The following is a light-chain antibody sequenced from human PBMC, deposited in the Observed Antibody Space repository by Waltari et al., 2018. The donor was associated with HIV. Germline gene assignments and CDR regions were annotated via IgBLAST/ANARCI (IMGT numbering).Light chain of an antibody. CDR3: QQRSNWPLT. V-gene: IGKV3-11*01. CDR2: DAS. Sequence: EIVLTTSPATLPLSPGERATLTCRASQRVSSYLAWYQQKPGQAPRLLIYDASNRATGIPARFSGSGSATDFTLTIGSLEPQDFAVYYCQQRSNWPLTFGGGTKVEIK. J-gene: IGKJ4*01. CDR1: QRVSSY.